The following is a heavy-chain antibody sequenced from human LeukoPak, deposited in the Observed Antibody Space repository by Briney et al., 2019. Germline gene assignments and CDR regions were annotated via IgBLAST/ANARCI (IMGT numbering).Heavy chain of an antibody. CDR3: ARQTGYSSGWYSDY. V-gene: IGHV4-59*08. CDR1: GGSISSYY. D-gene: IGHD6-19*01. Sequence: SETLSLTCTVSGGSISSYYWSWIRQPPGKGLEWIGYIYYSGSTNYNPSLKSRVTISVDTSKNQFSLKLSSVTAADTAVYYCARQTGYSSGWYSDYWGQGTLVTVSS. J-gene: IGHJ4*02. CDR2: IYYSGST.